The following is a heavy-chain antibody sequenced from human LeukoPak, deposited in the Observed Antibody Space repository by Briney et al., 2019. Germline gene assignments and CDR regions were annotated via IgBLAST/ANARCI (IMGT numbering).Heavy chain of an antibody. CDR1: GGSISSGSYY. CDR2: SYTSGST. V-gene: IGHV4-61*02. J-gene: IGHJ3*02. CDR3: AREKPYYYDSSGYGPGDDAFDI. Sequence: SETLSVTCTVSGGSISSGSYYWSWIRQPAGKGLEWIGRSYTSGSTNYNPSLKSRVTISVDTSKNQFSLKLSSVTAADTAVYYCAREKPYYYDSSGYGPGDDAFDIWGQGTMVTVSS. D-gene: IGHD3-22*01.